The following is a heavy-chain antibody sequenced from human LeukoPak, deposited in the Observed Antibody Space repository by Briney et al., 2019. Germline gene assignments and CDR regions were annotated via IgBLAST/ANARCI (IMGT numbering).Heavy chain of an antibody. CDR2: IYHSGST. CDR1: GGSISSSSYY. Sequence: PSETLSLTCTVSGGSISSSSYYWGWIRQPPGKGLEWIGSIYHSGSTYYNPSLKSRVTISVDTSKNQFSLKLSSVTAADTAVYYCARFTFGGVIVTIDYWGQGTLVTVSS. D-gene: IGHD3-16*02. CDR3: ARFTFGGVIVTIDY. V-gene: IGHV4-39*07. J-gene: IGHJ4*02.